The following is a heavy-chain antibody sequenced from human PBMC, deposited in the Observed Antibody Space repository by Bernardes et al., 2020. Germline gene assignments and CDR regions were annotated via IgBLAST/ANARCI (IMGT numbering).Heavy chain of an antibody. J-gene: IGHJ6*03. V-gene: IGHV3-48*01. CDR2: ISTSSITI. CDR1: GFTFSDYS. CDR3: AREPKATVSTYYYYMDV. D-gene: IGHD4-17*01. Sequence: GGSLRLSCAASGFTFSDYSMSWVRQAPGKGLEWVSYISTSSITIYYADSVKGRFTISRDNAKNSLYLQMNSLRAEDTALYYCAREPKATVSTYYYYMDVWGKGTTVTVSS.